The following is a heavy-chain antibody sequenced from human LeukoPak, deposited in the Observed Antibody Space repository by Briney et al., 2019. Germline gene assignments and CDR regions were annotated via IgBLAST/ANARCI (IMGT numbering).Heavy chain of an antibody. D-gene: IGHD3-10*01. Sequence: PSQTLSLTCTVSGGSISSGDYYWSWIRQPPGKGLEWIGYIYYSGSTYYNPSLKSRVTISVDTSKNQFSLKLSSVTAADTAVYYCARDWAGHSGHIDYWGQGTLVTVSS. CDR2: IYYSGST. CDR1: GGSISSGDYY. V-gene: IGHV4-30-4*01. J-gene: IGHJ4*02. CDR3: ARDWAGHSGHIDY.